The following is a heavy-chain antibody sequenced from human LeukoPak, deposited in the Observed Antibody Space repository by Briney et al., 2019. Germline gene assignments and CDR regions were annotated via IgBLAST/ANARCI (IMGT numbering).Heavy chain of an antibody. V-gene: IGHV1-2*02. CDR1: GYTFPGYY. CDR3: ARDQYCSGGSCYPYFNY. J-gene: IGHJ4*02. Sequence: ASVKVSCKASGYTFPGYYMHWVRQAPGQGLEWMGWINPNSGGTNYAQEFQGRVTMTRDTSISTAYMELSRLRSDDTAVYYCARDQYCSGGSCYPYFNYWGQGTLVTVSS. D-gene: IGHD2-15*01. CDR2: INPNSGGT.